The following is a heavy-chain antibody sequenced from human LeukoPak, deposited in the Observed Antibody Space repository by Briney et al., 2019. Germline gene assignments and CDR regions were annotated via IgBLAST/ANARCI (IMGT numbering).Heavy chain of an antibody. CDR3: AKLNRWAGYEVDY. Sequence: GGSLRLSCAASGFTFSGYGMHWVRQAPGKGLEWVAFIRYDGSNKYYADSVKGRFTISRDNSKNTLYLQMNSLRAEDTAVYYCAKLNRWAGYEVDYWGQGTLVTVSS. CDR2: IRYDGSNK. V-gene: IGHV3-30*02. CDR1: GFTFSGYG. J-gene: IGHJ4*02. D-gene: IGHD5-12*01.